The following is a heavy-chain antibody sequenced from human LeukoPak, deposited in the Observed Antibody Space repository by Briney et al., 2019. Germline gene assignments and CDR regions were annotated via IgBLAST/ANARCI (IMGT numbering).Heavy chain of an antibody. Sequence: SETLSLTCTVSGGSISSYYWSWIRQPPGKGLEWIGYIYYSGSTNYNPSLKSRVTISVDTPKNQFSLKLSSVTAADTAVYYCARGDSSSWYYLPGVYPASAFDIWGQGTMVTVSS. CDR2: IYYSGST. CDR3: ARGDSSSWYYLPGVYPASAFDI. J-gene: IGHJ3*02. V-gene: IGHV4-59*12. D-gene: IGHD6-13*01. CDR1: GGSISSYY.